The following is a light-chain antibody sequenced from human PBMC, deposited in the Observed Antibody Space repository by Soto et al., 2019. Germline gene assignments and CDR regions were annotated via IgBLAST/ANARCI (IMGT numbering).Light chain of an antibody. CDR1: QTISSR. V-gene: IGKV1-5*03. CDR2: KAS. CDR3: QQYHNYPRT. Sequence: DIQMTQSPSTLSGSVGDRVTITCRASQTISSRLAWYQQKPGKAPKLLIYKASTLKSGVPSRFSGSGSGTEFTLTISSLQPDDFATYFCQQYHNYPRTFGQGTKVDIK. J-gene: IGKJ1*01.